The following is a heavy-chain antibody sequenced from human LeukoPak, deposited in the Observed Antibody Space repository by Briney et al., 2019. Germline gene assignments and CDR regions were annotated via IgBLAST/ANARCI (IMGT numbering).Heavy chain of an antibody. V-gene: IGHV3-23*01. CDR2: ISISGGST. Sequence: GGPLRLSCAASGLTFSSYAMSWVRQAPGKGLEWVSAISISGGSTYYADSVKGRFTISRDNSKTTLYLQMNSLRAEDTAVYYCAKDLHGEYAFDYWGQGTLVTVSS. CDR3: AKDLHGEYAFDY. CDR1: GLTFSSYA. D-gene: IGHD4-17*01. J-gene: IGHJ4*02.